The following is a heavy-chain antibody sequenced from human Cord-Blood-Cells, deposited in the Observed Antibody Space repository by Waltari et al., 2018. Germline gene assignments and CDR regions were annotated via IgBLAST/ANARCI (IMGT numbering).Heavy chain of an antibody. CDR3: ARDVAGDFDL. CDR2: IYSGGST. Sequence: EVQLVESGGGLIQPGGSLRLSCAASGFTVSSNYMSWVRQAPGKGLWLVSDIYSGGSTYYADSVKGRFTISRDNSKNTLYLQMNSLRAEDTAVYYCARDVAGDFDLWGRGTLVTVSS. D-gene: IGHD7-27*01. CDR1: GFTVSSNY. V-gene: IGHV3-53*01. J-gene: IGHJ2*01.